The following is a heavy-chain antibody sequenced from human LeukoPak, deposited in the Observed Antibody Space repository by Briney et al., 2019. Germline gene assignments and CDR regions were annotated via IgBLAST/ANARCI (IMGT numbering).Heavy chain of an antibody. CDR2: ISGSGGST. CDR1: GFIFSTYG. CDR3: AKDRMDDAFDI. Sequence: GGSLRLSCAASGFIFSTYGMSWVRQAPGKGLEWVSGISGSGGSTYYADSVKGRFTISRDNSKNTLYLQMNSLRAEDTAVYYCAKDRMDDAFDIWGQGTMVTVSS. V-gene: IGHV3-23*01. J-gene: IGHJ3*02. D-gene: IGHD2-8*01.